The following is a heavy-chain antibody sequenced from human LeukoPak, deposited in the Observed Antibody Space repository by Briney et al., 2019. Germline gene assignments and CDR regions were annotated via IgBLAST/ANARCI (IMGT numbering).Heavy chain of an antibody. CDR1: GYTFSSSD. CDR2: MNPNSGNT. CDR3: AADIVGSQLH. Sequence: GASVKVSCKAPGYTFSSSDINWVRQATGQGLEWMGWMNPNSGNTYYAQRFQGRVTMTRDTSISTAYMEVSSLRSEDTAVYYCAADIVGSQLHWGQGTVVTVSS. J-gene: IGHJ4*02. V-gene: IGHV1-8*01. D-gene: IGHD1-26*01.